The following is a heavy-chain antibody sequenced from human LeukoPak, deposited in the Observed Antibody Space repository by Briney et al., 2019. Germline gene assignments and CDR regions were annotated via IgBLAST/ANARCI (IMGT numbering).Heavy chain of an antibody. Sequence: PSETLSLTCAVSGYSISSGYYWSWIRQPPGKGLEWIGEINHSGSTNYNPSLKSRVTISVDTSKNQFSLKLSSVTAADTAVYYCARGRMAARYYYYYMDVWGKGTTVTVSS. D-gene: IGHD6-6*01. CDR3: ARGRMAARYYYYYMDV. CDR1: GYSISSGYY. CDR2: INHSGST. V-gene: IGHV4-34*01. J-gene: IGHJ6*03.